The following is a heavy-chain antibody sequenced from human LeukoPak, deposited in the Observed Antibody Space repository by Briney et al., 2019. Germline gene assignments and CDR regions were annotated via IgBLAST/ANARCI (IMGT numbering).Heavy chain of an antibody. V-gene: IGHV1-18*01. CDR1: GYTFTSYG. D-gene: IGHD3-10*01. CDR3: ARVGGDQGLLWFGEFYYYYYMDG. Sequence: ASVKVSCKASGYTFTSYGISWVRQAHGQGLEWMGWISAYNGNTNYAQKLQGRVTMTTDTSTSTAYMELRSLRSDETAVYYCARVGGDQGLLWFGEFYYYYYMDGWGKGTTVTVSS. J-gene: IGHJ6*03. CDR2: ISAYNGNT.